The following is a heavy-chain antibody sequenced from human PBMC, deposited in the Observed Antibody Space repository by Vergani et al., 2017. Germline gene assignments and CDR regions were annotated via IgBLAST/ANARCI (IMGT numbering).Heavy chain of an antibody. J-gene: IGHJ6*02. V-gene: IGHV7-4-1*02. CDR1: GYTFTNYP. Sequence: QVQLVQSGAEVKKPGASVRISCEASGYTFTNYPLIWVRQAPGQGLEFMGWINTNSGNPTYAPCFTGRFVFSLDTSVSTAYLQISGLKAEDSAVYYCARGRQWRLTEYLYGMDVWGQGTTVTVSS. CDR3: ARGRQWRLTEYLYGMDV. CDR2: INTNSGNP. D-gene: IGHD6-19*01.